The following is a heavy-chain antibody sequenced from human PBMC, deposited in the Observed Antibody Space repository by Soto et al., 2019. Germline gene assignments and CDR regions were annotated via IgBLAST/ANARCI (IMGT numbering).Heavy chain of an antibody. D-gene: IGHD3-16*01. CDR3: ARESLGAKGADH. Sequence: QVQLVQSGAEVKRPGSSVKVSCESSGDTFNSYVISWVRQAPGQGLEWMGGIIPIIGVTHYAQKFQGRVTSSALSSTGTAYMELTNLGFEDTALYYCARESLGAKGADHCGQGTLVTVSS. CDR2: IIPIIGVT. J-gene: IGHJ4*02. CDR1: GDTFNSYV. V-gene: IGHV1-69*17.